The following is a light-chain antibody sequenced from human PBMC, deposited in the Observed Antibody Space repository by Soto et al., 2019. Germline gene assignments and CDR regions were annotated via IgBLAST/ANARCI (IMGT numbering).Light chain of an antibody. CDR3: QQYNNWPRT. Sequence: EIVLTQSPATLSFSPGERSTLSCRASQSISSYLAWYQQKPGQAPRLLIYDASNRATGIPARFSGSGSGTDFTLTISSLQSEDFAVYYCQQYNNWPRTFGQGTKVDIK. J-gene: IGKJ1*01. CDR1: QSISSY. CDR2: DAS. V-gene: IGKV3-11*01.